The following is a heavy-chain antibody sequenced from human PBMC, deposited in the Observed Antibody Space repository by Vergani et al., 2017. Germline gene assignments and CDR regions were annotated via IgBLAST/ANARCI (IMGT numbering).Heavy chain of an antibody. CDR1: GGTFSSYA. Sequence: QVQLVQSGAEVKKPGSSVKVSCKASGGTFSSYAISWVRQAPGQGLEWMGGIIPIFGTANYAQKFQGRVTITADESTSTAYMELSSLRSEDTAVYYCAGTAFWRGYLQHDAFDIWGQGTMVTVSS. CDR3: AGTAFWRGYLQHDAFDI. J-gene: IGHJ3*02. D-gene: IGHD3-3*01. V-gene: IGHV1-69*01. CDR2: IIPIFGTA.